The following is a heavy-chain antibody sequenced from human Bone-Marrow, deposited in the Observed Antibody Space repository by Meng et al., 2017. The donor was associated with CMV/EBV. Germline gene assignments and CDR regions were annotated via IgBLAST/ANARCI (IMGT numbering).Heavy chain of an antibody. CDR3: ARALKYCSSTSCRQPLGY. V-gene: IGHV1-18*01. Sequence: ASVKVSCKASGYTFTSYGISWVRQAPGQGLEWMGWISADNGNTNYAQKLQGRVTMTTDTSTSTAYMELRSLRSDDTAVYYCARALKYCSSTSCRQPLGYWGQGTLVTVSS. CDR2: ISADNGNT. CDR1: GYTFTSYG. D-gene: IGHD2-2*01. J-gene: IGHJ4*02.